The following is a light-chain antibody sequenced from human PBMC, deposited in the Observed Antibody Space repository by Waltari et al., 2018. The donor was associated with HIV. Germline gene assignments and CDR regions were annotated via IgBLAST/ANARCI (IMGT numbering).Light chain of an antibody. CDR3: QQYGTSPLT. Sequence: EIVLTQSPGTLSLSPGERATLSCRASQSVSNNYLAWYQQKPGQAPRILIYGASSRATGSPDRFSGSGSGTDFTLTISRLEPEDFAVYYCQQYGTSPLTFGGGTNVDMK. V-gene: IGKV3-20*01. CDR2: GAS. CDR1: QSVSNNY. J-gene: IGKJ4*01.